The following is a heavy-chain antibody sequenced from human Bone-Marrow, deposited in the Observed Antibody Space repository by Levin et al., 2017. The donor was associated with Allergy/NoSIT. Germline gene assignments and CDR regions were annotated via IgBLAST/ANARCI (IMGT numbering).Heavy chain of an antibody. CDR1: GFTFDDYA. CDR2: ISWNSGSI. V-gene: IGHV3-9*01. D-gene: IGHD6-13*01. J-gene: IGHJ2*01. CDR3: AKAIAAAGDWYFDL. Sequence: SLKISCAASGFTFDDYAMHWVRQAPGKGLEWVSGISWNSGSIGYADSVKGRFTISRDNAKNSLYLQMNSLRAEDTALYYCAKAIAAAGDWYFDLWGRGTLVTVSS.